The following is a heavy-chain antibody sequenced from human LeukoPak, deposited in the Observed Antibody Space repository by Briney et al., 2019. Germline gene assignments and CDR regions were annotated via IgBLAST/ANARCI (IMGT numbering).Heavy chain of an antibody. CDR2: IYYSGST. D-gene: IGHD6-19*01. CDR3: ARDGRYRSGWSFDY. V-gene: IGHV4-61*01. J-gene: IGHJ4*02. CDR1: GGSVSSGSYY. Sequence: SETLSLTCTVSGGSVSSGSYYWSWIRQPPGKGLEWIGYIYYSGSTNYNPSLKSRVAISVDTSKNQFSLKLSSVTAADTAVYYCARDGRYRSGWSFDYWGQGTQVTVSS.